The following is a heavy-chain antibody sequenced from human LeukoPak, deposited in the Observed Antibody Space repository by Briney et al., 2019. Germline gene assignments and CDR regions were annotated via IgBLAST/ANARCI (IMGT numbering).Heavy chain of an antibody. CDR3: ARSSSSGWGFRFDP. CDR2: IYTSGST. J-gene: IGHJ5*02. CDR1: GGSISSYY. D-gene: IGHD6-19*01. V-gene: IGHV4-4*07. Sequence: SETLSLTCTVSGGSISSYYWSWIRQSPGKGLEWIGRIYTSGSTNYNPSLKSRVTISVDTSKNQFSLKLSSVTAADTAMYYCARSSSSGWGFRFDPWGQGTLVTVSS.